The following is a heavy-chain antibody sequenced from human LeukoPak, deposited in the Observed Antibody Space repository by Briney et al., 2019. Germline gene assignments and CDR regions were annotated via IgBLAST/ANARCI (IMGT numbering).Heavy chain of an antibody. CDR3: ARKYCTSISCYFTDMDV. CDR1: GFTFTTYS. V-gene: IGHV3-48*01. CDR2: ISSSSSPI. D-gene: IGHD2-2*01. J-gene: IGHJ6*03. Sequence: PGGSLRLPCAASGFTFTTYSMNWVRQAPGKGLEWVSFISSSSSPIYYADSVKGRFTISRDNAKNSLYLQMNSLRAEDTAVYYCARKYCTSISCYFTDMDVWGKGTTVTVSS.